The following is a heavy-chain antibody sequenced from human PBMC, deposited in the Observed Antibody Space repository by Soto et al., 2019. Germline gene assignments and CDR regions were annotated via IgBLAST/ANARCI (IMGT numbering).Heavy chain of an antibody. CDR1: GGSISSGDYY. CDR2: IYYSGST. Sequence: PSETXSXXXTVSGGSISSGDYYWSWIRQPPGKGLEWIGYIYYSGSTYYNPSLKSRVTISVETSKNQYSLKLSSVTAADTAVYYCARAMRRLRFINYWGQGTLVTVSS. J-gene: IGHJ4*02. V-gene: IGHV4-30-4*01. D-gene: IGHD4-17*01. CDR3: ARAMRRLRFINY.